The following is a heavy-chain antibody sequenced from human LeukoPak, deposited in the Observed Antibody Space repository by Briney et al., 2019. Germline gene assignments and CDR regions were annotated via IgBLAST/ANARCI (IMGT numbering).Heavy chain of an antibody. CDR1: GYSFIDYY. D-gene: IGHD3-10*01. Sequence: ASVKVSCKTSGYSFIDYYMHWVRQAPGQGLEWMGWINPNSGGTNYAQKFQGRVTMTRDTSISTAYMELSRLRSDDTAVYYCARGALLWFGGGSDAFDIWGQGTMVTVSS. CDR3: ARGALLWFGGGSDAFDI. V-gene: IGHV1-2*02. CDR2: INPNSGGT. J-gene: IGHJ3*02.